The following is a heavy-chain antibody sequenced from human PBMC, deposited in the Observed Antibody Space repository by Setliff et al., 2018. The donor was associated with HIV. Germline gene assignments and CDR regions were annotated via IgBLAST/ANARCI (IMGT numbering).Heavy chain of an antibody. V-gene: IGHV4-39*01. J-gene: IGHJ5*02. Sequence: ETLSLTCSVSGVSINRTDHYWGWIRQSPGKSLEWIGSVSQSGSTYYNPSLKSRITISVDRSRNLFSLKLISVTAADQGVYYCARVPVAGANWFDPWGLGTLVTVSS. CDR3: ARVPVAGANWFDP. D-gene: IGHD2-21*01. CDR2: VSQSGST. CDR1: GVSINRTDHY.